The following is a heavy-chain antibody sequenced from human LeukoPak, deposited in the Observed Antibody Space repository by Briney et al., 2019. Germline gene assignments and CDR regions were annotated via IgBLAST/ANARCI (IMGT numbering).Heavy chain of an antibody. V-gene: IGHV1-69*04. CDR3: ARDEGRDGYNMDY. CDR2: IIPILGIA. CDR1: GGAFSSYA. Sequence: AASVKVSCKASGGAFSSYAISWVRQAPGQGLEWMGRIIPILGIANYAQKFQGRVTITADKSTSTAYVELSSLRSEDTAVYYCARDEGRDGYNMDYWGQGTLVTVSS. J-gene: IGHJ4*02. D-gene: IGHD5-24*01.